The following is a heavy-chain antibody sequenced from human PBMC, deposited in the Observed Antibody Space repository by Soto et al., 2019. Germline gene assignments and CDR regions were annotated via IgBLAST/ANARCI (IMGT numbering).Heavy chain of an antibody. CDR2: IYYSGDT. Sequence: TLSLTCTVSGGSISGDSFYWAWIRQPPGKGLEWIGIIYYSGDTYYNPSLAGRLTMSVDTSNQFSLTLRSVTAADTALYYCARNQPQRYCSGGTCRPAYGMDVWGQGTTVTVSS. J-gene: IGHJ6*02. CDR1: GGSISGDSFY. D-gene: IGHD2-15*01. V-gene: IGHV4-39*01. CDR3: ARNQPQRYCSGGTCRPAYGMDV.